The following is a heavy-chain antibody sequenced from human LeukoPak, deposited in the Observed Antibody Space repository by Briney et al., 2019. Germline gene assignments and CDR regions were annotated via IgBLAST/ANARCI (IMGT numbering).Heavy chain of an antibody. CDR1: GGSISSSSYY. CDR2: IYSGGST. Sequence: KPSETLSLTCTVSGGSISSSSYYWDWIRQSPGKGLEWIGNIYSGGSTYYTPSLKSRVTISVDTSKNQFSLKLSSVTAADTAVYYCARAYGSGSPSADVWGQGTTVTVSS. D-gene: IGHD3-10*01. J-gene: IGHJ6*02. CDR3: ARAYGSGSPSADV. V-gene: IGHV4-39*07.